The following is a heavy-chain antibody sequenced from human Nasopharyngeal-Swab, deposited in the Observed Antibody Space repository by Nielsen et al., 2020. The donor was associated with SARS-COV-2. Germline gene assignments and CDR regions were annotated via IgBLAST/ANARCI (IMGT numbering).Heavy chain of an antibody. V-gene: IGHV4-39*02. CDR2: IYYSGST. CDR1: GGSISSSSYY. D-gene: IGHD3-3*01. J-gene: IGHJ5*02. CDR3: AREIITIFGVVIPNWFDP. Sequence: SESLSLTCTVSGGSISSSSYYWGWIRQPPGKGLEWIGSIYYSGSTYYNPSLKSRVTMSVDTSKNQFSLKLSSVTAADTAVYYCAREIITIFGVVIPNWFDPWGQGTLVTVSS.